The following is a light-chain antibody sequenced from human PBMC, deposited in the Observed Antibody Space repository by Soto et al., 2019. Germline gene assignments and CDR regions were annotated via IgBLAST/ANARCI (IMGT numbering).Light chain of an antibody. J-gene: IGKJ2*01. CDR1: QSISSW. V-gene: IGKV1-5*03. Sequence: DVQMTQSPSTLSASVGDRVTITCRASQSISSWLAWYQQKPGKAPKLLIYKASSLESGVPSRFSGSGSGTEFTLTVSSLQPDDFATYYCQQYHYFPYTFGQGTNLEIK. CDR2: KAS. CDR3: QQYHYFPYT.